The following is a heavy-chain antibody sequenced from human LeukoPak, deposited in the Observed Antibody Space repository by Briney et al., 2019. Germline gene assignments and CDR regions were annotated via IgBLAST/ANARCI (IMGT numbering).Heavy chain of an antibody. CDR3: ARGVVAAPQTVDY. CDR1: GDSISGFY. CDR2: IYYSGST. J-gene: IGHJ4*02. V-gene: IGHV4-59*01. D-gene: IGHD2-15*01. Sequence: KTSETLSLTCTVSGDSISGFYWSWIRQPPGKGLEWIGYIYYSGSTNYNPSLKSRVTISVDTSKNQFSLKLNSVSAADTAVYYCARGVVAAPQTVDYWGQGTLVTVSS.